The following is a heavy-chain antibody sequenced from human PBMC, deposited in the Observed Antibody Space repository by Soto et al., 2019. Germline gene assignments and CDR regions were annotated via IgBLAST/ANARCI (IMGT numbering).Heavy chain of an antibody. V-gene: IGHV1-3*01. CDR2: INAGNGNT. CDR1: GYTLTSYA. D-gene: IGHD6-25*01. Sequence: ASVKVSCKXSGYTLTSYAMHWVRQAPGQRLEWMGWINAGNGNTKYSQKFQGRVTITRDTSASTAYMELSSLRSEDTAVYYCARVRLVDEDSVAFDIWGQGTMVTVSS. J-gene: IGHJ3*02. CDR3: ARVRLVDEDSVAFDI.